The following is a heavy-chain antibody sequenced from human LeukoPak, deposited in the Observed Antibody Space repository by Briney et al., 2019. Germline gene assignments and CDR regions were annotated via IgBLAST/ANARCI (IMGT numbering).Heavy chain of an antibody. CDR3: ARDKWEPRYAFDI. J-gene: IGHJ3*02. CDR2: IYTSGST. CDR1: GGSISSGSYY. Sequence: PSETLSLTCTVSGGSISSGSYYWSWIRQPAGKGLEWIGRIYTSGSTNYNPSLKSRVTISVDTSKNQFSLKLSSVTAADTAVYYCARDKWEPRYAFDIWGQGTTVTVSS. D-gene: IGHD1-26*01. V-gene: IGHV4-61*02.